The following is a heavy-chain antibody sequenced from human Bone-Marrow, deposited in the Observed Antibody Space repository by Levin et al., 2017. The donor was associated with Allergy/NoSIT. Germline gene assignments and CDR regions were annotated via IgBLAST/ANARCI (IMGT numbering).Heavy chain of an antibody. CDR2: ISTGDST. CDR3: ARVRSYFDSDHYLRGYYFDY. V-gene: IGHV3-53*01. J-gene: IGHJ4*02. CDR1: GFTVSNTY. D-gene: IGHD3-22*01. Sequence: GGSLRLSCAASGFTVSNTYMSWVRQAPGKGLEWVSVISTGDSTYYADSVKGRFTISRDNSKNTLFLQMNSLRAEDTAVYYCARVRSYFDSDHYLRGYYFDYWGQGTLVTVSS.